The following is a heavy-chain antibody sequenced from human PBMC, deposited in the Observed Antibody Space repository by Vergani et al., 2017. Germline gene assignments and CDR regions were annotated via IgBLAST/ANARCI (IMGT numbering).Heavy chain of an antibody. V-gene: IGHV3-30*03. J-gene: IGHJ4*02. Sequence: QVQLVESGGGVVQPGRSLRLSCAASGFTFSSYGMHWVRQAPGKGLEWVAVISYDGSNKYYADSVKGRFTISRDNSKNTLYLQMNRLRPEDTAVYYCATAGAAYCRGASCYDFFEYWGQGTLVTVAS. CDR3: ATAGAAYCRGASCYDFFEY. CDR1: GFTFSSYG. CDR2: ISYDGSNK. D-gene: IGHD2-15*01.